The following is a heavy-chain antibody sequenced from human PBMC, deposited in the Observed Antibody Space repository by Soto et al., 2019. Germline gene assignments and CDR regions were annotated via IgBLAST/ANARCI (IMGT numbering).Heavy chain of an antibody. D-gene: IGHD3-10*01. CDR2: ITAGGGST. J-gene: IGHJ4*02. CDR3: GRIVRFGECDY. V-gene: IGHV3-23*01. Sequence: EVQLLESGGGLVQPGGSLRLSCAASGSTFVGYAMTWVRQAPGKGLEWVSVITAGGGSTYYADSVKGRFTISRDNSKKTLYLQMNSLRAEDTAVYYCGRIVRFGECDYWGQGTLVTVSS. CDR1: GSTFVGYA.